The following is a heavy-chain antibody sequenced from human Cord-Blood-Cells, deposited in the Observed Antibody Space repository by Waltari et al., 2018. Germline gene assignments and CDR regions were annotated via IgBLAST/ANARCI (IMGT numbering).Heavy chain of an antibody. D-gene: IGHD6-13*01. V-gene: IGHV4-59*01. CDR1: GGSISSYY. J-gene: IGHJ4*02. CDR3: ARASYSSSWYYFDY. Sequence: QVQLQEPGPGLVKPSETLSLTCTVSGGSISSYYWSWIRQPPGKGLEWIGYIYYSGSTNYNPSLKSRVTISVDTSKNQFSLKLSSVTAADTAVYYCARASYSSSWYYFDYWGQGTLVTVSS. CDR2: IYYSGST.